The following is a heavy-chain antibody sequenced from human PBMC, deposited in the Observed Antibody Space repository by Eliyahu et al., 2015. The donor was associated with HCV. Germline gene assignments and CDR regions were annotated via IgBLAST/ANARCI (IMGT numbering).Heavy chain of an antibody. CDR2: ISYDGSSE. CDR1: GFXFXNYG. Sequence: QVQLVESGGGVVQPGRSLRLSCXASGFXFXNYGMXWVRQAPGKGLEGVAVISYDGSSEYYADSVKGRFTISRDNSRNTLRLQMNSLRADDTAVYYCAKPAGVLIIDYFDNWDQGTLVTVSS. V-gene: IGHV3-30*18. J-gene: IGHJ4*02. CDR3: AKPAGVLIIDYFDN. D-gene: IGHD3-3*01.